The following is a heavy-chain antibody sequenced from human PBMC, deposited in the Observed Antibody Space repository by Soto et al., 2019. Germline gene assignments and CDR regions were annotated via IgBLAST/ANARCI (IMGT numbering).Heavy chain of an antibody. Sequence: PGGSLRLSCAASGFTFSSYGMHWVRQAPGKGLEWVAVISYDGSNKYYADSVKGRFTISRENAKNSLYLQMNSLRAGDTAVYYCARARAYCGGDCSYFDYWGQGTLVTVSS. CDR1: GFTFSSYG. D-gene: IGHD2-21*01. CDR3: ARARAYCGGDCSYFDY. CDR2: ISYDGSNK. J-gene: IGHJ4*02. V-gene: IGHV3-30*03.